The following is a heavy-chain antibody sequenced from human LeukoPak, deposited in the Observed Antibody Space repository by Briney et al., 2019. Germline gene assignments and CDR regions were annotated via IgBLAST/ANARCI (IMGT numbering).Heavy chain of an antibody. V-gene: IGHV3-49*03. CDR3: TRGGDGYNLIDY. CDR1: GFTFGDYV. CDR2: IRSKAYGGTT. D-gene: IGHD5-24*01. Sequence: GGSLRLSCTASGFTFGDYVMSWFRQAPGKGLEWVGFIRSKAYGGTTEYAASVKGRFTISRDDSKSIAYLQMNILKTEDTAVYYCTRGGDGYNLIDYWGQGTLVTVSS. J-gene: IGHJ4*02.